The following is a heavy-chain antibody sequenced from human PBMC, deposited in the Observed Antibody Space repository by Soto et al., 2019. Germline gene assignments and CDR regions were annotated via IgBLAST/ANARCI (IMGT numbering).Heavy chain of an antibody. V-gene: IGHV3-33*01. CDR1: GFSFSIYG. J-gene: IGHJ4*01. CDR2: VWYDGNNK. CDR3: AREKFSIAAAGPFDY. Sequence: PGGSLRLSCAASGFSFSIYGMHWFRQAPGKGLEWVAVVWYDGNNKYYADSVKGRFTISRDTSKNTLYLQMNSLRAEDTAVYYCAREKFSIAAAGPFDYWGQGTLVTVSS. D-gene: IGHD6-13*01.